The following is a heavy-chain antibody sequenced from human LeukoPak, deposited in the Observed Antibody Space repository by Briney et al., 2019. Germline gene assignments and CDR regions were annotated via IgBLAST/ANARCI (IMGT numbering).Heavy chain of an antibody. V-gene: IGHV3-23*01. Sequence: GGSLRLSCAASGFTFSSSSISWVRQAPGEGLEWVSAITDAVGSAHYADSVKGRFTISSDNSKNTVCLQMNSLRPEDMAVYYCAKEIFSGLLYIDYWGQGTLVTVSS. CDR2: ITDAVGSA. J-gene: IGHJ4*02. CDR3: AKEIFSGLLYIDY. D-gene: IGHD5-12*01. CDR1: GFTFSSSS.